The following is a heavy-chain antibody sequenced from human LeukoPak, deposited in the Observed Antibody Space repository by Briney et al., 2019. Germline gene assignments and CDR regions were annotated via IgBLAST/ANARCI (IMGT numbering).Heavy chain of an antibody. V-gene: IGHV4-61*05. CDR3: ARGYCSGGSCTRLKYYYYYGMDV. J-gene: IGHJ6*02. CDR1: GGSISSSSYY. CDR2: IYYSGST. D-gene: IGHD2-15*01. Sequence: PSETLSLTCTVSGGSISSSSYYWGWIRQPPGKGLEWIGYIYYSGSTNYNPSLKSRVTISVDTSKNQFSLKLSSVTAADTAVYYCARGYCSGGSCTRLKYYYYYGMDVWGQGTTVTVSS.